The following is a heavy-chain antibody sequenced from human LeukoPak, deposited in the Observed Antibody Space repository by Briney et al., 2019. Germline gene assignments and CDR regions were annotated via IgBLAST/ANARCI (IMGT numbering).Heavy chain of an antibody. D-gene: IGHD1-26*01. CDR2: ISAYNGNT. V-gene: IGHV1-18*01. CDR3: ARMWEPYSDAFDI. J-gene: IGHJ3*02. Sequence: GSSEKVSCKASGYTFTSYGISWVRPAPGQPLEWMGWISAYNGNTNYEGRVTMTTDTSTSTAYMELRSLRSDDTAVYYCARMWEPYSDAFDIWGQGTMVTVSS. CDR1: GYTFTSYG.